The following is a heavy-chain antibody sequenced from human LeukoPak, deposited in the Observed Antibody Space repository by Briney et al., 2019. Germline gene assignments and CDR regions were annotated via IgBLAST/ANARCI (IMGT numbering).Heavy chain of an antibody. V-gene: IGHV6-1*01. D-gene: IGHD4-17*01. Sequence: SQTLSLTCAISGDSVSSNSAAWNWIRQSPSRGLEWLGRTYYRSKWYNDYAVSVKSRITINPDTSKNQFSLQLNSVTPEDTAVYYCAREGAYGDYVRFRYFDYWGQGTLVTVSS. CDR2: TYYRSKWYN. J-gene: IGHJ4*02. CDR1: GDSVSSNSAA. CDR3: AREGAYGDYVRFRYFDY.